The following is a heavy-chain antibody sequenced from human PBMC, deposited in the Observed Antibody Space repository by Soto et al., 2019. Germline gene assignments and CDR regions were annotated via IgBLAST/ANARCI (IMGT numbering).Heavy chain of an antibody. J-gene: IGHJ4*02. CDR1: GGTFSSYA. Sequence: ASVKVSCKASGGTFSSYAISWVRQAPGQGLEWMGIINPSGGSTNYAQKFQGRVTMTRYTSTSTVYMELSSLRSEDTAVYYCARSDGYNYGNFDYWGQGTLVTVSS. CDR2: INPSGGST. D-gene: IGHD5-12*01. CDR3: ARSDGYNYGNFDY. V-gene: IGHV1-46*01.